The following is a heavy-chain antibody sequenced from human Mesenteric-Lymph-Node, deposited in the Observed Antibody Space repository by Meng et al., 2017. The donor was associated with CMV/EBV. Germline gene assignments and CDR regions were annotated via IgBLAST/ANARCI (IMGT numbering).Heavy chain of an antibody. Sequence: ASVKVSCKASGFTFTAYYIHWVRQAPGQGLEWMGWINPNSGGAIYAQKFQGRVTMTTDTSISTAFMDMNRLTSDDPAVYYCARKLRGEYSDVWGQGTMVTVSS. D-gene: IGHD2/OR15-2a*01. CDR1: GFTFTAYY. CDR2: INPNSGGA. V-gene: IGHV1-2*02. J-gene: IGHJ3*01. CDR3: ARKLRGEYSDV.